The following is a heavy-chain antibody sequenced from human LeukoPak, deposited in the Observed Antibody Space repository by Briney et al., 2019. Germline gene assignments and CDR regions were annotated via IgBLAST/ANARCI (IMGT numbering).Heavy chain of an antibody. CDR3: AKDYYDSSGYILYYYYYGMDV. CDR2: ISYDGSNK. J-gene: IGHJ6*02. V-gene: IGHV3-30*18. Sequence: GRSLRLSCAASGFTCSSYGMHWVRQAPGKGLEWVAVISYDGSNKYYADSVKGRFTISRDNSKNTLYLQMNSLRAEDTAVYYCAKDYYDSSGYILYYYYYGMDVWGQGTTVTVSS. CDR1: GFTCSSYG. D-gene: IGHD3-22*01.